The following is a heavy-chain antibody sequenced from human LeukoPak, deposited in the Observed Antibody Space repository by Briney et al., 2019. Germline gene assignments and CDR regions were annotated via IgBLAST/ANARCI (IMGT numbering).Heavy chain of an antibody. CDR3: AKVGKAYYDSSGYYY. Sequence: SGGSLRLSCAASGFTFSSYAMSWVRQAPGKGLEWVSAISGSGGSTYYADSVKGRFTISRDNSKNTLYLQMNSLRAEDTAVYYCAKVGKAYYDSSGYYYWGQGTLVTVSP. J-gene: IGHJ4*02. CDR1: GFTFSSYA. CDR2: ISGSGGST. D-gene: IGHD3-22*01. V-gene: IGHV3-23*01.